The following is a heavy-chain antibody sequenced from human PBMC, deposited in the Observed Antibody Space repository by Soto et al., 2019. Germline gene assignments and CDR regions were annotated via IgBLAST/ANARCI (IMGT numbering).Heavy chain of an antibody. J-gene: IGHJ6*02. Sequence: RGSLRLSCAASGFTFSSYAMSWVRQAPGKGLEWVSAISGSGGSTYYADSVKGRFTISRDNSKNTLYLQMNSLRAEDTAVYYCAKDLFRITIFGVVPSYGMAVWGQGTTVTVSS. CDR1: GFTFSSYA. CDR3: AKDLFRITIFGVVPSYGMAV. D-gene: IGHD3-3*01. CDR2: ISGSGGST. V-gene: IGHV3-23*01.